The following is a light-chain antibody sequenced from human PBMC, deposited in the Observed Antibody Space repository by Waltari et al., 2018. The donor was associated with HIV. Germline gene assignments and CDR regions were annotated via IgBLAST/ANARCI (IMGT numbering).Light chain of an antibody. CDR3: RQTNFFPLT. J-gene: IGKJ2*01. Sequence: DIQMTQSPLSVSAYVGDRVNVTCRASQGISTWLAWYQKKPGQAPKLLFHAASPCHIGIPSILSGSGADTHPSLTSRSLQPEGLVAYFCRQTNFFPLTLGQGTTVEI. CDR2: AAS. V-gene: IGKV1-12*01. CDR1: QGISTW.